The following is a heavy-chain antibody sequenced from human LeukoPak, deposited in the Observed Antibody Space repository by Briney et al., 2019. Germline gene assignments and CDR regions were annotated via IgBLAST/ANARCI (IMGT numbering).Heavy chain of an antibody. CDR2: IHYSGST. J-gene: IGHJ4*02. V-gene: IGHV4-61*01. Sequence: PSETLSLTCTVSGGSVSSGSYCWSWIRQPPGKGLEWIGNIHYSGSTKYNPSLKSRVTISVDTSKNQFSLKLSSVTAADTAVYYCARGGYGVPFDYWGQGTLVTVSS. CDR1: GGSVSSGSYC. D-gene: IGHD4-17*01. CDR3: ARGGYGVPFDY.